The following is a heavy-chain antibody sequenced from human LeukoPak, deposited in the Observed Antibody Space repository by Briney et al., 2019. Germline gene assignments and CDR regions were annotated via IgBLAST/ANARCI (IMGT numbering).Heavy chain of an antibody. CDR3: ARDRANHGRRGYSGYGSWFDP. V-gene: IGHV4-39*07. CDR1: GGSISSNVHY. CDR2: IYYSGST. D-gene: IGHD5-12*01. J-gene: IGHJ5*02. Sequence: PSETLSLTCTVSGGSISSNVHYWGWIRQPPGKGLEWIGSIYYSGSTHYNPSLKSRVTISVDTSKNQFSLKLSSVTAADTAVYYCARDRANHGRRGYSGYGSWFDPWGQGTLVTVSS.